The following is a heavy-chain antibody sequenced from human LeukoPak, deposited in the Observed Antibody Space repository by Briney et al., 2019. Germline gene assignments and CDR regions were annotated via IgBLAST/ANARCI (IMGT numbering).Heavy chain of an antibody. V-gene: IGHV2-26*01. CDR1: GVSLSNARMG. J-gene: IGHJ4*02. CDR2: IFSNDEN. D-gene: IGHD6-19*01. Sequence: SGPTLVNPTETLTLTCTVSGVSLSNARMGVSWIRQPPGKALEWLAHIFSNDENSYSTSLKSRLTISKDTSKSQVVLTMTSMDPVDTATYYCARIQYTSGWTFDYWGQGTLVTVSS. CDR3: ARIQYTSGWTFDY.